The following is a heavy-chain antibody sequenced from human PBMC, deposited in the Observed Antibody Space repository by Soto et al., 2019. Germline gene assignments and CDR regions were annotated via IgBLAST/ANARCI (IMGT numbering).Heavy chain of an antibody. CDR2: IYYSGST. CDR3: ARIGLTTALL. Sequence: PSETLSLTCTVSGGSSNSGVYYWSWIRQPPGKGLEWIGYIYYSGSTYYNPPLRSRVTISIDTSKNHFFLNLSSVTAADTAVYFCARIGLTTALLWGQGTLVTVSS. D-gene: IGHD4-17*01. V-gene: IGHV4-30-4*01. J-gene: IGHJ4*02. CDR1: GGSSNSGVYY.